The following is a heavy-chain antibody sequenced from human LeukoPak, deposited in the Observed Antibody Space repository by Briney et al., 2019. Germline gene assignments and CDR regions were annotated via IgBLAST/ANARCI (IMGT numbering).Heavy chain of an antibody. Sequence: ASVKVSCKSCGYTFTGYYMHWVRQAPGQGLEWMGWINPYSGGTNYAQEFLGRVTMTRDTSISTVYMELSRLRSDDTAVYYCARDLSGGDYGGNSGAFDVWGQGTMVTVSS. CDR3: ARDLSGGDYGGNSGAFDV. D-gene: IGHD4-23*01. J-gene: IGHJ3*01. CDR1: GYTFTGYY. CDR2: INPYSGGT. V-gene: IGHV1-2*02.